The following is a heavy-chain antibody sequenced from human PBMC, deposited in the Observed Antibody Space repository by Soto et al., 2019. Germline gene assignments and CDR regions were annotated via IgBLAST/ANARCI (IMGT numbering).Heavy chain of an antibody. Sequence: QLQLQESGPGLVKPSETLSLTCTVSGGSISSNTYYWGWIRRPAGKGLEWIGTIYYGGTTYYNPSLNSRVTISADTSKNQLSLKLSSVTAADTAVYYCARHEAYSYDSSGYYPDSWGQGTLVTVSS. CDR2: IYYGGTT. J-gene: IGHJ4*02. D-gene: IGHD3-22*01. CDR1: GGSISSNTYY. CDR3: ARHEAYSYDSSGYYPDS. V-gene: IGHV4-39*01.